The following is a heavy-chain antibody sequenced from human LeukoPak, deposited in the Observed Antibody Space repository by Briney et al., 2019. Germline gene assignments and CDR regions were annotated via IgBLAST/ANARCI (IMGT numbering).Heavy chain of an antibody. D-gene: IGHD1-26*01. V-gene: IGHV4-39*01. CDR3: ARLSGSYWPAGY. CDR1: GFTFSNAW. CDR2: LYYSGST. J-gene: IGHJ4*02. Sequence: KAGGSLRLSCAASGFTFSNAWMSWVRQPPGKGLEWIGSLYYSGSTYYNPSLKSRVTISVDTSKNQFSLKLSSVTAADTAVYYCARLSGSYWPAGYWGQGTLVTVSS.